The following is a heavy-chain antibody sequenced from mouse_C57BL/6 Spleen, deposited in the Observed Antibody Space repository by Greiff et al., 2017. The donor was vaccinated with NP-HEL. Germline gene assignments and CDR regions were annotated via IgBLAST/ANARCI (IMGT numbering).Heavy chain of an antibody. Sequence: VQLQQSGADLVKPGASVKLSCKASGYTFTEYTIQWVQQTPGKGLEWIGTFYPRGGSIKYNDKLKDKATLTAAKSSSTVYMELSRLTSEDSAVYFCARGEGEVWYYAMEDWGQGTTVTVSS. V-gene: IGHV1-62-2*01. CDR3: ARGEGEVWYYAMED. D-gene: IGHD2-10*02. CDR1: GYTFTEYT. CDR2: FYPRGGSI. J-gene: IGHJ4*01.